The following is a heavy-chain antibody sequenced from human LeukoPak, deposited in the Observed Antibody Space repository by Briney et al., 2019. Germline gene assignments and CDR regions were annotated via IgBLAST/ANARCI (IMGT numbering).Heavy chain of an antibody. CDR1: GYTFTGYY. J-gene: IGHJ4*02. CDR3: ARDSIAAAVTFDY. Sequence: VASVKDSCKASGYTFTGYYMHWLRQAPGQGLEWMGWINPNSGGTNYAQKFQGRVTMTRDTSISTAYMELSRLRSDDTAVYYCARDSIAAAVTFDYWGQGTLVTVSS. CDR2: INPNSGGT. V-gene: IGHV1-2*02. D-gene: IGHD6-13*01.